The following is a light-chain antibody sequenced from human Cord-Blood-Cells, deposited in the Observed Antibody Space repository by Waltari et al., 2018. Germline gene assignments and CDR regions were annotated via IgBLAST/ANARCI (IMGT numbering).Light chain of an antibody. CDR2: GAS. CDR3: QQYGSSPSWT. J-gene: IGKJ1*01. Sequence: EIVLTQSPGTLSLSPGDRATLSCRASQSVGTSYLSWYQQRPGQAPRLLSYGASSRATGIPDRFSGSGSGTDFTLTISRLEPEDFAVYYGQQYGSSPSWTFGQGTKVEIK. CDR1: QSVGTSY. V-gene: IGKV3-20*01.